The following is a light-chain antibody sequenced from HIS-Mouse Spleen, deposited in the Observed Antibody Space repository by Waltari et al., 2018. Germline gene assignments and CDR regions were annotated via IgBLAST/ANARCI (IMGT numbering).Light chain of an antibody. CDR2: DAS. V-gene: IGKV1-33*01. CDR3: QQYDNLPLT. Sequence: DIQMTQSPSSLSASVGHRVTITCQASQDISNYLNWYQQKPGKAPKLLIYDASNLETGVPSRFSGSGSGTDFTFTINSLQPEDIATYYCQQYDNLPLTFGGGTKVEIK. CDR1: QDISNY. J-gene: IGKJ4*01.